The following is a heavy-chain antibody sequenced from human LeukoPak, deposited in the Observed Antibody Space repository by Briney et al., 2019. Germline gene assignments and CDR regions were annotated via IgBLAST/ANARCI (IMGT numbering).Heavy chain of an antibody. CDR2: ISYDGSNK. CDR1: GFTFSSYG. D-gene: IGHD3-10*01. Sequence: GSLRLSCAASGFTFSSYGMHWVRQAPGKGLEWVAVISYDGSNKYYADSVKGRFTISRDNSKNTLYLQMNSLRAEDTAVYYCAKSPPSMVRGAYFDYWGQGTLVTVSS. CDR3: AKSPPSMVRGAYFDY. V-gene: IGHV3-30*18. J-gene: IGHJ4*02.